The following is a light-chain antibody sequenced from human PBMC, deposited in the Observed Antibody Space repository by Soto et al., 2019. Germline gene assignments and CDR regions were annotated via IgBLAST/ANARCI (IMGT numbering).Light chain of an antibody. Sequence: EIVMTQSPATLSVSPGERATRSCRASQSVSSNLAWYQQKPGQAPRLLIYGASTRATGIPARFSGSGSGTAFTLTISSLQSEDFAVYYCQQYNNWPPLTFGGGTKVEIK. J-gene: IGKJ4*01. CDR3: QQYNNWPPLT. V-gene: IGKV3-15*01. CDR1: QSVSSN. CDR2: GAS.